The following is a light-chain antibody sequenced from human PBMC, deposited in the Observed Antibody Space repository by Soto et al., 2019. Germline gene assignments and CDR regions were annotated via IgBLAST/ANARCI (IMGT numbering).Light chain of an antibody. CDR2: EVI. CDR3: SAYTHSNTVI. Sequence: QSVLTQPASVSGSPGQSNTISCTGTSSDVAAYNFVSWYQQHPGEVPKLMIYEVIKRPSGISDRFSGSKSGNTASLTISGLQAEDEADYYCSAYTHSNTVIFGGGTKLTVL. V-gene: IGLV2-14*03. J-gene: IGLJ2*01. CDR1: SSDVAAYNF.